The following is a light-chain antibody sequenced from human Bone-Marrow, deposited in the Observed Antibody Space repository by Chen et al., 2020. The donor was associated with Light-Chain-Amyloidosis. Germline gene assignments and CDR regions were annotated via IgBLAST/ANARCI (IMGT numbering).Light chain of an antibody. J-gene: IGLJ2*01. V-gene: IGLV3-25*03. CDR1: DLPTKY. Sequence: SYELTQPPSVSVSPGHTARITCSGDDLPTKYAYWYQQKPGQAPVLVIHRDTERPSGISERFSGSSSGTSATLNISGVQAEDEADYHCQSADSSGTYEVIFGGGTKLTVL. CDR2: RDT. CDR3: QSADSSGTYEVI.